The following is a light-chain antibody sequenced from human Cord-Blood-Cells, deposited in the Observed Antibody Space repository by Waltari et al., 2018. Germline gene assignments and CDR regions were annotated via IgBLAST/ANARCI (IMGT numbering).Light chain of an antibody. Sequence: QSPLTQPRSVSGSPGQSVTIPCTGTSSDVGGYNYVSWYQQHPGKAPKLMIYDVSKRPSGVPDRFSGSKSGNTASLTISGLQAEDEADYYCCSYAGSYTLVFGGGTKLTVL. CDR3: CSYAGSYTLV. V-gene: IGLV2-11*01. J-gene: IGLJ2*01. CDR1: SSDVGGYNY. CDR2: DVS.